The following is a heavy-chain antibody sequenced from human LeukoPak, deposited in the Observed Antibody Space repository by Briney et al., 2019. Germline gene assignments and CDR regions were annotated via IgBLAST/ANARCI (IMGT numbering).Heavy chain of an antibody. Sequence: PSETLSLTCAVYGGSFSGYYWSWIRQPPGKGLEWIGEINHSGSTNYNPSLKSRVTISVDTSKNQFSLKLSSVTAADTAVYYCARGLITISGVVRNWFDPWGQGTLVTVSS. CDR3: ARGLITISGVVRNWFDP. CDR2: INHSGST. D-gene: IGHD3-3*01. J-gene: IGHJ5*02. CDR1: GGSFSGYY. V-gene: IGHV4-34*01.